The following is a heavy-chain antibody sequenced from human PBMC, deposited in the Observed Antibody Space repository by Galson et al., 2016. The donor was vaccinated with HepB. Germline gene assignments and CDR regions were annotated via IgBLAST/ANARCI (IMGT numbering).Heavy chain of an antibody. CDR3: ARQLDTQGRIGGWAWGMDV. D-gene: IGHD3-10*01. J-gene: IGHJ6*02. V-gene: IGHV3-7*01. CDR2: INQGGSDR. Sequence: SLRLSCAASGFTFNSYWMSWVRQAPGKGLEWLANINQGGSDRKYVDSVMGRFTISRDNAKNSLYLQMNSLTTEDTAVYFCARQLDTQGRIGGWAWGMDVWGQGTTVTVSS. CDR1: GFTFNSYW.